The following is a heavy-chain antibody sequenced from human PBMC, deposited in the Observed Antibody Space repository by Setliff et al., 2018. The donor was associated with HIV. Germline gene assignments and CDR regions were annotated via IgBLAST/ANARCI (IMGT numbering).Heavy chain of an antibody. Sequence: SVKVSCKSSGGSFNTYAINWVRQAPGQGLEWMGGIISIFDKANYAQKFHGRLTITADDSTRTVYMELNSLGSGDTAVYYCWRGGVRGYSYGEAFDIWGQGTLVTVSS. V-gene: IGHV1-69*13. CDR1: GGSFNTYA. CDR2: IISIFDKA. D-gene: IGHD5-18*01. CDR3: WRGGVRGYSYGEAFDI. J-gene: IGHJ3*02.